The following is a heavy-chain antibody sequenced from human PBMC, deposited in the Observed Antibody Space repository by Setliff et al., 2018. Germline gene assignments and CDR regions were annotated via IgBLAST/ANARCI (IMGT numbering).Heavy chain of an antibody. V-gene: IGHV4-38-2*01. Sequence: SETLSLTCGVSGYSISSGYYWGWVRQPPGKGLEWIGKIYHSGSTYYNPSLKSRVTISVDTSKNQFSLKLSSVTAADTAVYYCARAGWDYYYYMDVWGKGTTVTVSS. CDR1: GYSISSGYY. J-gene: IGHJ6*03. CDR2: IYHSGST. CDR3: ARAGWDYYYYMDV. D-gene: IGHD6-19*01.